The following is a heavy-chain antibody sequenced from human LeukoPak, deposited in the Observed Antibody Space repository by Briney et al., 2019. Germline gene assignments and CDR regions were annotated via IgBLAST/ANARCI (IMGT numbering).Heavy chain of an antibody. CDR2: IYTSGST. V-gene: IGHV4-4*09. D-gene: IGHD2-2*01. J-gene: IGHJ3*02. CDR1: GGSISSYY. CDR3: ARQSCSSPSCPHRNVFDI. Sequence: PSETLSLTCSVSGGSISSYYWSWTRQPPGKGLEWIGYIYTSGSTIYNPSLKSRVTISVGMSKNQFSLNLSSVTAADTAVYYCARQSCSSPSCPHRNVFDIWGQGTMVTVSS.